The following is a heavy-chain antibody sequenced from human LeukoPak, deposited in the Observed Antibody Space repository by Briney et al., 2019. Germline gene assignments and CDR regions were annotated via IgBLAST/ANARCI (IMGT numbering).Heavy chain of an antibody. CDR2: INHSGST. V-gene: IGHV4-34*01. CDR3: ARAKSRGGSSWRNYYYYGMDV. CDR1: GGSFSGYY. D-gene: IGHD6-13*01. J-gene: IGHJ6*02. Sequence: SETLSLTCAVYGGSFSGYYWSWIRQPPGKGQEWIGEINHSGSTNYNPSLKSRVTISVDTSKNQFSLKLSSVTAADTAVYYCARAKSRGGSSWRNYYYYGMDVWGQGATVTVSS.